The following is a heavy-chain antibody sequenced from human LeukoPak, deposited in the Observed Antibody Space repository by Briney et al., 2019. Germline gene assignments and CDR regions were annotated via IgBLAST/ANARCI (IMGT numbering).Heavy chain of an antibody. D-gene: IGHD2-15*01. CDR1: GGSISSYY. Sequence: SETLSLTCTVSGGSISSYYWSWIRQPPGKGLEWIGYIYYSGSTNYNPSLKSRVTISVDTSKNQFSLKLSSVTAADTAVYYCARVQPCSGGSCYYAFDIWGQGTMVTVSS. V-gene: IGHV4-59*01. J-gene: IGHJ3*02. CDR2: IYYSGST. CDR3: ARVQPCSGGSCYYAFDI.